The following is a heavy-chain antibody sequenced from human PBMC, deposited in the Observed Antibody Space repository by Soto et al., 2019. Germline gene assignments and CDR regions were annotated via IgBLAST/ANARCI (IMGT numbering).Heavy chain of an antibody. J-gene: IGHJ6*02. D-gene: IGHD3-3*01. CDR1: GYTFTSYG. CDR2: ISAYNGNT. Sequence: ASVKVSCKASGYTFTSYGISWVRQAPGQGLERMGWISAYNGNTNYAQNLQGRVTMTTDTSTSTAYMELRSLRSDHTALYYCATWPLLFLGLSTYLGIEFYYYGMDVWGQGTTVTVSS. CDR3: ATWPLLFLGLSTYLGIEFYYYGMDV. V-gene: IGHV1-18*01.